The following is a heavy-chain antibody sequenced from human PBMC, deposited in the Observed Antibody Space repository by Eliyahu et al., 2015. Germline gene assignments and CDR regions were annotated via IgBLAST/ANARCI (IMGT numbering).Heavy chain of an antibody. CDR3: AGMGYSNYVVY. D-gene: IGHD4-11*01. Sequence: QVQLQESGPGLVKPSETLSLTCAVSGYSISSGYYWGWIRQPPGKGLEWIGSIYHSGSTYYNPSLKSRVTISVDTSKNQFSLKLSSVTAADTAVYYCAGMGYSNYVVYWGQGTLVTVSS. CDR1: GYSISSGYY. CDR2: IYHSGST. J-gene: IGHJ4*02. V-gene: IGHV4-38-2*01.